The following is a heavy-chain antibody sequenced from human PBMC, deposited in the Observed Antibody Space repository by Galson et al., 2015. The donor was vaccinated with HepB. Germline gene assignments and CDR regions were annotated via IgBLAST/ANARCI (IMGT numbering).Heavy chain of an antibody. D-gene: IGHD5-24*01. CDR1: GFTFSSYA. V-gene: IGHV3-30*04. CDR2: ISYDGSNK. Sequence: SLRLSCAASGFTFSSYAMHWVRRAPAKGLEWVAVISYDGSNKYYADSVRGRFTISRDDSKNTTYLRMNSLKSEDTAVYYCTRHRHSDGENYGMDVWGQGTTVTVSS. J-gene: IGHJ6*02. CDR3: TRHRHSDGENYGMDV.